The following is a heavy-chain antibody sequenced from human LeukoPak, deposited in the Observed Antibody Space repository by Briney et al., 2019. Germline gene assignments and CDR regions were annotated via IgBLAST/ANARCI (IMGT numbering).Heavy chain of an antibody. J-gene: IGHJ4*02. CDR3: ARLAPDVREGDLLHFDY. CDR1: GGSISGSSHY. Sequence: PSETLSLTCTVSGGSISGSSHYWGWVRQSPGKGLEWIGSIYYNGGIYYNPSLKSRLTISVDTSKNHFSLKLTSVTAADTAVYYCARLAPDVREGDLLHFDYWGQGTLVTVSS. CDR2: IYYNGGI. D-gene: IGHD1-26*01. V-gene: IGHV4-39*02.